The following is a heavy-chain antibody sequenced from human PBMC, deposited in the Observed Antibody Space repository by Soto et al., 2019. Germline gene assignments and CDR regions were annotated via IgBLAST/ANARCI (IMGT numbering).Heavy chain of an antibody. CDR1: GYTFTSYD. CDR2: MNPNRGNT. J-gene: IGHJ6*02. CDR3: VRAIFSSGWSRLYYYYYGMDV. Sequence: ASVKVSCKASGYTFTSYDINWVRQATGQGLERMGWMNPNRGNTGYAQKFQGRVTMTRNTSISTAYIELSSLRSEDTAVYYCVRAIFSSGWSRLYYYYYGMDVWGQGTTVTVSS. D-gene: IGHD6-19*01. V-gene: IGHV1-8*01.